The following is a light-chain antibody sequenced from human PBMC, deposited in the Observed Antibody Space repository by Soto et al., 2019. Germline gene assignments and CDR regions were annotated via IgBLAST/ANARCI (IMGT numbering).Light chain of an antibody. CDR2: DAS. CDR1: QYITIY. J-gene: IGKJ5*01. V-gene: IGKV3-11*01. Sequence: EIVLTQSPATMYLSPGERATLSCRASQYITIYLAWYQQKPGQAPRLLIYDASNRATGIPARFSGSGSGTDFTLTISSLEPDDFTVDYCQQRADWPITVGQGTRLEIK. CDR3: QQRADWPIT.